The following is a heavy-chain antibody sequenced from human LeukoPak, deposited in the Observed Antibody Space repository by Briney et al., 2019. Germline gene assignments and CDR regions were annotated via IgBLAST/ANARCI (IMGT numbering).Heavy chain of an antibody. V-gene: IGHV4-59*08. J-gene: IGHJ4*02. Sequence: SETLSLTCTVSGVSISGYYWSWIRQPPGKGLEWIAYIPYSGSTNYNPPLKSRLTISVDTSKNQLSLKLNSVTAADTAVYYCARYGQHHGYPLDYWGQGPLVSVPS. D-gene: IGHD5-24*01. CDR1: GVSISGYY. CDR2: IPYSGST. CDR3: ARYGQHHGYPLDY.